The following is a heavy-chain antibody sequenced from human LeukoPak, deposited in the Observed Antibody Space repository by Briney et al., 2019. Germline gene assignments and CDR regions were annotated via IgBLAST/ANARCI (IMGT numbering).Heavy chain of an antibody. D-gene: IGHD2-2*01. V-gene: IGHV3-7*01. CDR1: KFTFSTYW. J-gene: IGHJ5*02. CDR3: AKDLYTAAITNWFDP. Sequence: PGGSLRLSCAASKFTFSTYWMSWVRQAPGKGLEWVANIKQDGSEKYYVDSVKGRFTISRDNAKNSLYLQMNSLRAEDTAVYYCAKDLYTAAITNWFDPWGQGTLVTVSS. CDR2: IKQDGSEK.